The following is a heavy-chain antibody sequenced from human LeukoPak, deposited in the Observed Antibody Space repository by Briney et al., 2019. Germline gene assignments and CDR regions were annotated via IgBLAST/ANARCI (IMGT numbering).Heavy chain of an antibody. J-gene: IGHJ4*02. CDR2: ISGSGGNT. Sequence: GGSLRLSCAASGFTFSSYAMSWVRQAPGKGLEWVSAISGSGGNTYYADSVKGRFTISRDNSKNTLYLQMNSLRAEDTAVYYCAKKNAGYYDSSGYRYDYWGQGTLVTVSS. CDR1: GFTFSSYA. CDR3: AKKNAGYYDSSGYRYDY. D-gene: IGHD3-22*01. V-gene: IGHV3-23*01.